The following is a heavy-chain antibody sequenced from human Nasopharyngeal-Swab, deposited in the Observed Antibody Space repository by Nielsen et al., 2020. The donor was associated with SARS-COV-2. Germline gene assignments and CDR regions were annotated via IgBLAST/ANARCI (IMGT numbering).Heavy chain of an antibody. CDR2: IDPSDAHT. V-gene: IGHV5-10-1*01. CDR3: ARRGAGTTVFYYHVMDV. Sequence: GGSLRLSCQASGYNFFDFWINWVRQMPGKGFEWMGRIDPSDAHTDYNPSFQGHVTISIDESTRTAYLQWSSLKSSDTAVYYCARRGAGTTVFYYHVMDVWGQGTTVSVSS. J-gene: IGHJ6*02. D-gene: IGHD4-11*01. CDR1: GYNFFDFW.